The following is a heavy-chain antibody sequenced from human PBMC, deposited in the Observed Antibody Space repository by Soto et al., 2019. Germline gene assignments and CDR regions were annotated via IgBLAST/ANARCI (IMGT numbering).Heavy chain of an antibody. CDR2: INTYSGNT. CDR1: RYTFTRYG. CDR3: ARDDKSNALSYYAMDV. J-gene: IGHJ6*02. Sequence: QLVQSGAEVKRPGASVKVSCKAARYTFTRYGVSWVRQAPRQGLQWMGWINTYSGNTDYAQNLQDRVNLTAEKGTSTAYTEIRSLTPDDTAVYYCARDDKSNALSYYAMDVWGQGTTVTVSS. V-gene: IGHV1-18*01.